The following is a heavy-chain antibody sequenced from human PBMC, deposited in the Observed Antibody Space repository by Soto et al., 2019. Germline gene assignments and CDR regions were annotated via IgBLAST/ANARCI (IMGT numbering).Heavy chain of an antibody. CDR2: IYWDDDK. CDR1: GFSLSTSGVR. D-gene: IGHD5-12*01. Sequence: QITLKESGPTLVKPTQTLTLTCTFSGFSLSTSGVRVGWIRQPPGKALEWLALIYWDDDKRYSPSLKSRLTITKDTSKNQVVLTMTNMDPVDTATYYCAHSRWLRSFWRAFDIWGQGTMVTVSS. V-gene: IGHV2-5*02. J-gene: IGHJ3*02. CDR3: AHSRWLRSFWRAFDI.